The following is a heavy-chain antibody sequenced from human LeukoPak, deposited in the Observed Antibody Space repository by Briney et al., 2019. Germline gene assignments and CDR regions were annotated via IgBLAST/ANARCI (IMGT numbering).Heavy chain of an antibody. J-gene: IGHJ4*02. V-gene: IGHV3-30*18. Sequence: GGSLRLSCAASGFSFISYGMHWVRQAPGKGLEWVGLISDDGRKKDYADSVKGRFTIFRDNSKDTLYLQMNSLRAEDTAVYYCAKRPSDYGDYISYFDYWGQGTLVTVSS. D-gene: IGHD4-17*01. CDR1: GFSFISYG. CDR2: ISDDGRKK. CDR3: AKRPSDYGDYISYFDY.